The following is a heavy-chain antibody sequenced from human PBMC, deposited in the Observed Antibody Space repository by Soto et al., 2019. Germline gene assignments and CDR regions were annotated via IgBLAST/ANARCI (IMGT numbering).Heavy chain of an antibody. J-gene: IGHJ6*02. CDR3: ARGSIAARVAYYYFGMDV. D-gene: IGHD6-6*01. V-gene: IGHV3-11*06. Sequence: HAGCLELSCEACGFTFKDYYMSWIRQAPGKGLEWVSYISTTSDYTNYADSVKGRFTISRDNAKHSLYLQMNSLRAEDTAVYYCARGSIAARVAYYYFGMDVWGQGTTVTVSS. CDR1: GFTFKDYY. CDR2: ISTTSDYT.